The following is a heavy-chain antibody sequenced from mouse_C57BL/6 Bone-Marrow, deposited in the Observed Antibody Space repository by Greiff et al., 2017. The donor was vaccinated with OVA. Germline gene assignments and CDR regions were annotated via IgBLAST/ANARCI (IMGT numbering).Heavy chain of an antibody. V-gene: IGHV1-85*01. J-gene: IGHJ3*01. CDR3: ARGGFTTVA. CDR2: IYPRDGST. CDR1: GYTFTSYD. D-gene: IGHD1-1*01. Sequence: QVHVKQSGPELVKPGASVKLSCKASGYTFTSYDINWVKQRPGQGLEWIGWIYPRDGSTKYNEKFKGKATLTVDTSSSTAYMELHSLTSEDSAVYFCARGGFTTVAWGQGTLVTVSA.